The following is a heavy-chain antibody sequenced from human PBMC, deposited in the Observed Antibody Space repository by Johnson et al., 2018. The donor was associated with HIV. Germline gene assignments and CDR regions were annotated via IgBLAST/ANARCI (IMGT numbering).Heavy chain of an antibody. CDR1: GFTFSSYG. J-gene: IGHJ3*02. CDR3: ARDRQRGGGDADAFDI. Sequence: QVQLVESGGGVVQPGRSLRLSCAASGFTFSSYGMHWVRQAPGKGLEWVAVIWYDGSNKYYADSVKGRFTISRDNSKNTVYLQMHSLRAEDTAVYYCARDRQRGGGDADAFDIWGQGTMVSVSS. CDR2: IWYDGSNK. D-gene: IGHD3-16*01. V-gene: IGHV3-33*01.